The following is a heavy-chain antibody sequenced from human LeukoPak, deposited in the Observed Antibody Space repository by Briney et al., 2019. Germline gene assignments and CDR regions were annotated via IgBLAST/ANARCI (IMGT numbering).Heavy chain of an antibody. CDR1: GLTVSSSY. CDR2: IYSGGTT. CDR3: ARDRRDGYCLGR. Sequence: GGSLRLSCTGSGLTVSSSYMSWVRQTPGKGLEWVSGIYSGGTTYYADSVKGRVTISRDSSKNTLYQQMNSVRAEDTAVYYCARDRRDGYCLGRWGQGTLVTVSS. J-gene: IGHJ4*02. V-gene: IGHV3-66*01. D-gene: IGHD2-2*03.